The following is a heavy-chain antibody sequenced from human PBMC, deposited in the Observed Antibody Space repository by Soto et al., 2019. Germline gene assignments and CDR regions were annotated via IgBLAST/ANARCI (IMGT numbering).Heavy chain of an antibody. Sequence: GSPVKVPCKSTGGTFSIYAISWVRQAPGQGIERVGGIIPIFGTANYAQKFPGRVTITADESTSTAYMELSSLRSEDTAVYYCARCPLYHISTGYTPSYHYGMDVWAQGTTVTVSS. CDR3: ARCPLYHISTGYTPSYHYGMDV. J-gene: IGHJ6*02. V-gene: IGHV1-69*01. CDR1: GGTFSIYA. CDR2: IIPIFGTA. D-gene: IGHD3-9*01.